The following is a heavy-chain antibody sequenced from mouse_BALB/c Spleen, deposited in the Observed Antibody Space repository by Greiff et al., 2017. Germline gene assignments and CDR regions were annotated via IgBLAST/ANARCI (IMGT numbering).Heavy chain of an antibody. V-gene: IGHV5-12-1*01. CDR2: ISSGGGST. J-gene: IGHJ2*01. CDR1: GFAFSSYD. Sequence: EVMLVESGGGLVRPGGSLKLSCAASGFAFSSYDMSWVRQTPEKRLEWVAYISSGGGSTYYPDTVKGRFTISRDNAKNTLYLQMSSLKSEDTAMYYCASLEYYFDYWGQGTTLTVSS. CDR3: ASLEYYFDY.